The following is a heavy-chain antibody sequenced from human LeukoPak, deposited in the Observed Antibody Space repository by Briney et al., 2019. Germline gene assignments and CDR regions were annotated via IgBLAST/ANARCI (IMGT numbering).Heavy chain of an antibody. J-gene: IGHJ4*02. V-gene: IGHV1-18*01. CDR2: ISAYNGNT. CDR3: ARDGVGATFDY. CDR1: GGTFSSYA. D-gene: IGHD1-26*01. Sequence: ASVKVSCKASGGTFSSYAISWVRQAPGQGLEWMGWISAYNGNTNYAQKFQGRVTMPTDTSTSTAYMELRSLRSDDTAVYYCARDGVGATFDYWGQGTLVTVSS.